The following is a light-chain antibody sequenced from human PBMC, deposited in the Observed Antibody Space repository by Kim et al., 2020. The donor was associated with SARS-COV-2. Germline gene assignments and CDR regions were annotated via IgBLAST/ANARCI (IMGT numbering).Light chain of an antibody. Sequence: QSALTQPASVSGSPGQSITISCTGTSSDVGTYDLVSWYQQHPGKAPQLMIYEVTQRPSGVSNRFSGSKSGNTASLTISDLQAEDEADYYCFSYAGSRTFKVFGTGTKVTVL. J-gene: IGLJ1*01. CDR1: SSDVGTYDL. CDR2: EVT. V-gene: IGLV2-23*02. CDR3: FSYAGSRTFKV.